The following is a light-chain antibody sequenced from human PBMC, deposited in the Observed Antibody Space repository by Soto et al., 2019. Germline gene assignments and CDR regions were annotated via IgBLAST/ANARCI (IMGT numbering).Light chain of an antibody. CDR1: QSVGSSY. CDR3: QQYGSSPPYT. V-gene: IGKV3-20*01. J-gene: IGKJ2*01. Sequence: EIVLTQSPGTLSLSPGERATLSCRASQSVGSSYLVWYQQKPGQAPRLLIYGASSRATGIPDRFSGSGSGTDFTLTISRLEPEDFAVYYCQQYGSSPPYTFGQGTKLEIK. CDR2: GAS.